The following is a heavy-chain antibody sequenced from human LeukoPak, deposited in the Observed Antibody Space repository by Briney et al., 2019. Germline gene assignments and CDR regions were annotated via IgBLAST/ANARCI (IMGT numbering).Heavy chain of an antibody. CDR3: AKDRVVPAAINWFDP. D-gene: IGHD2-2*01. J-gene: IGHJ5*02. CDR2: IRYDGSNK. Sequence: GGSLRLSCAASGFTFSSYGMHWVRQAPGKGLEWVAFIRYDGSNKYYADSVKGRFTISRDNSKNTLYLQMNSLRAEDTAVYYCAKDRVVPAAINWFDPWGQGTLVTVSS. V-gene: IGHV3-30*02. CDR1: GFTFSSYG.